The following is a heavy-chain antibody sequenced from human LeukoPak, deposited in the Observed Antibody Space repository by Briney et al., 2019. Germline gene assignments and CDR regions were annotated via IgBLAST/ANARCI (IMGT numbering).Heavy chain of an antibody. CDR3: ARDSSTGRYGPLDN. V-gene: IGHV1-69*13. J-gene: IGHJ4*02. D-gene: IGHD1-26*01. CDR2: IIPILDTA. Sequence: ASVKVSCKASGGTFNNYAFSWVRQAPGQGLEWMGGIIPILDTAHYAQKFQGRVTITADESTSTAYMELSSLRSEDTAVYYCARDSSTGRYGPLDNWGQGSLVTVSS. CDR1: GGTFNNYA.